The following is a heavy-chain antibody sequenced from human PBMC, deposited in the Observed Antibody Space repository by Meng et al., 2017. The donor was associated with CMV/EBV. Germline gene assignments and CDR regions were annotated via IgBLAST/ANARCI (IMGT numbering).Heavy chain of an antibody. Sequence: GGPLRLSCTTSGFIFGHYAMTWVRQAPGKGLEWVGFIRSQAYGGTTEYAASVKGRFTISRDDSKSIAYLQMNSLKTEDTAVYYCAKVTRPGTGTTEYFDYWGQGTLVTVSS. CDR3: AKVTRPGTGTTEYFDY. D-gene: IGHD1-7*01. CDR2: IRSQAYGGTT. V-gene: IGHV3-49*04. CDR1: GFIFGHYA. J-gene: IGHJ4*02.